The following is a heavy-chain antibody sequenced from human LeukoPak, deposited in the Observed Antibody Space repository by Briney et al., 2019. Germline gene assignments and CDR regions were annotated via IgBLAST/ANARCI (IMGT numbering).Heavy chain of an antibody. V-gene: IGHV4-4*07. D-gene: IGHD3-22*01. CDR3: ARDRVGYDSSGYHFDY. CDR1: GGSISSYY. Sequence: SETLSLTCTASGGSISSYYWSWIRQPAGKGLEWLGRIYTSGSTNYNSSLKSRVTISVDKSKNQFSLKLSSVTAADTAVYYCARDRVGYDSSGYHFDYWGQGTLVTVSS. CDR2: IYTSGST. J-gene: IGHJ4*02.